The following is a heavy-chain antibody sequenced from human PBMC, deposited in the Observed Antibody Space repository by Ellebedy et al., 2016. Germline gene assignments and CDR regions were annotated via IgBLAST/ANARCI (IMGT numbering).Heavy chain of an antibody. J-gene: IGHJ5*02. D-gene: IGHD2-2*01. CDR2: ISGSGGST. Sequence: GESLKISCAASGFTFSSYAMSWVRQAPGKGLEWVSAISGSGGSTYYADSVKGRFTISRDNSKNTLYLQMNSLRAEDTAVYYCAKIIVVVPAAGGWFDPWGQGTLVTVSS. CDR1: GFTFSSYA. V-gene: IGHV3-23*01. CDR3: AKIIVVVPAAGGWFDP.